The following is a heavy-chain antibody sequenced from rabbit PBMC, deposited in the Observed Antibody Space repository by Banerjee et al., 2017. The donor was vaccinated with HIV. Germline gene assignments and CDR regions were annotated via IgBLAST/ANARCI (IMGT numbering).Heavy chain of an antibody. V-gene: IGHV1S45*01. Sequence: QQQLEESGGGLVKPGGTLTLTCKASGIVFSSYYYMCWVRQAPGKGLELIACIYTGSSGSTYYASWAKGRFTISKTSSTTVTLQMTSLTAADTATYFCARYDDYGDPFNLWGQGTLVTVS. CDR3: ARYDDYGDPFNL. J-gene: IGHJ4*01. D-gene: IGHD2-1*01. CDR2: IYTGSSGST. CDR1: GIVFSSYYY.